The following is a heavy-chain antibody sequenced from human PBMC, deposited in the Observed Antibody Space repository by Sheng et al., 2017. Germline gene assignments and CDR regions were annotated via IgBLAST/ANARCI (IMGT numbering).Heavy chain of an antibody. CDR2: IIPIFGTA. CDR1: GGTLSSYA. J-gene: IGHJ4*02. V-gene: IGHV1-69*01. CDR3: ASQARSTSEDY. Sequence: QVQLVQSGAEVKKPGSSVKVSCKASGGTLSSYAITWVRQAPGQGLEWMGGIIPIFGTANFAQNFQGRVRITADESTSTAYLELSSLRSEDTAVYFCASQARSTSEDYWGPGTLVTVSS. D-gene: IGHD6-6*01.